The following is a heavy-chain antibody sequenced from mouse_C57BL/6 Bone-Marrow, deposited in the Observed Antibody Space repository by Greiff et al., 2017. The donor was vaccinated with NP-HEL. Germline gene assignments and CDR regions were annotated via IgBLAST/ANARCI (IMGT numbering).Heavy chain of an antibody. J-gene: IGHJ2*01. V-gene: IGHV1-78*01. CDR2: IYPRDGST. D-gene: IGHD1-1*01. CDR3: ARPSITTVVPFDY. CDR1: GYTFTDHT. Sequence: VHLVESDAELVKPGASVKISCKVSGYTFTDHTIHWMKQRPEQGLEWIGYIYPRDGSTKYNEKFKGQATLTSDKSSSTAYMQLNSLTSEDSAVYFCARPSITTVVPFDYWGQGTTLTVSS.